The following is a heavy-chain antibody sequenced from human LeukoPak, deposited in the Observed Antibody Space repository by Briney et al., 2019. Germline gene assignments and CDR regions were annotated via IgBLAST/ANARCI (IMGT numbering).Heavy chain of an antibody. Sequence: GGSLRLSCAASGFTFSSYWMSWVRQAPGKGLEWVANIKQDGSEKYYVDSVKGRFTISRDNAKNSLYLQMNSLRAEDTAVYYWPRDSSYYDFWSGDYYYYMDVWGKGTTVTVSS. D-gene: IGHD3-3*01. CDR3: PRDSSYYDFWSGDYYYYMDV. V-gene: IGHV3-7*01. J-gene: IGHJ6*03. CDR1: GFTFSSYW. CDR2: IKQDGSEK.